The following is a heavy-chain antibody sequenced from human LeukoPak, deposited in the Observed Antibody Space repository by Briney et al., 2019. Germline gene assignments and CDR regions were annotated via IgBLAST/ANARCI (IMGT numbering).Heavy chain of an antibody. V-gene: IGHV1-69*05. CDR2: ILPLFGTT. CDR1: GDTFKTYA. CDR3: ARGSTMYGIHTPSENFQH. J-gene: IGHJ1*01. Sequence: SVKVSCKTSGDTFKTYAITWMRQAPGQGFEWMGRILPLFGTTYYSPKFQDRVTITTDESTNSAYMELRSLEFEDTAVYYCARGSTMYGIHTPSENFQHWDQGTLVTVSA. D-gene: IGHD3-3*01.